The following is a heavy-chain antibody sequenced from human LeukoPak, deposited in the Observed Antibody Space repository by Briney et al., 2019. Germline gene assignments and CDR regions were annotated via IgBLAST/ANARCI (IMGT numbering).Heavy chain of an antibody. J-gene: IGHJ4*02. CDR1: GGSFSGYY. D-gene: IGHD6-19*01. Sequence: PSETLSLTCAVYGGSFSGYYWSWIRQPPGKGLEWIGEINHRGSTNYNPSLKSRVTISVDTSKNQSSLKLSSVTAADTAVYYCASSGWYRGYWGQGTLVTVSS. CDR3: ASSGWYRGY. V-gene: IGHV4-34*01. CDR2: INHRGST.